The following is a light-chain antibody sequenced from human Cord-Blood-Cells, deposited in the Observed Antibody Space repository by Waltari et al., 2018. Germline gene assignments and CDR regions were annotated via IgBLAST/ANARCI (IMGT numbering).Light chain of an antibody. CDR3: LQDYNYPYP. CDR1: QGIRND. J-gene: IGKJ2*01. Sequence: AIQMTQSPSSLSASVGDRVTITCRASQGIRNDLGWYQQKPGKAPKLLIYAASSLQSEVPSRFSGSGSGSDFTLTISSLQPEDFATYYCLQDYNYPYPFGQGTKLEIK. CDR2: AAS. V-gene: IGKV1-6*01.